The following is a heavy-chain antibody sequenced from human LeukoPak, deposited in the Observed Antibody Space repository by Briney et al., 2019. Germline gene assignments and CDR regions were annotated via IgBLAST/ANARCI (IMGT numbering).Heavy chain of an antibody. J-gene: IGHJ6*04. CDR3: YVDV. D-gene: IGHD3-10*01. CDR1: GYTFANFW. CDR2: IYPGDSDT. Sequence: GESLKISCQGSGYTFANFWIAWVRQMPGKGLEWMGIIYPGDSDTRYSPSFQGQVTISADKSISTAYLQWSSMQASDTATYYYYVDVWGKGTTVTVSS. V-gene: IGHV5-51*01.